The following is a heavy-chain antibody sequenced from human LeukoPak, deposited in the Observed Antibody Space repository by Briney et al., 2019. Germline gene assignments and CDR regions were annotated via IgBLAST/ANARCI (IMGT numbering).Heavy chain of an antibody. D-gene: IGHD3-10*01. CDR1: GGSISSDNYY. CDR3: ARTKLLWFGELLEYYMDV. J-gene: IGHJ6*03. Sequence: SETLSLTCTVSGGSISSDNYYCSWIGQPAGKGLEWIGRIYTSGSTNYNPSLKSRVTISVDTSKNQFSLKLSSVTAADTAVYYCARTKLLWFGELLEYYMDVWGKGTTVTISS. V-gene: IGHV4-61*02. CDR2: IYTSGST.